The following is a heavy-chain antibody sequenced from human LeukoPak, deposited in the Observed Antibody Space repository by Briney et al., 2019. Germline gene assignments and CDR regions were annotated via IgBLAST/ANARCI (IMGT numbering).Heavy chain of an antibody. CDR3: AGYVSLLAVTPAAYLARYFYYGLDV. CDR1: GGSISSSSYY. V-gene: IGHV4-39*01. Sequence: SETLSPTCTVSGGSISSSSYYWGWIRQPPGKGLEWIGSIYYTGSTYYNPSLKSRVTISVDTSKNQFSLKLDSVTAADTAVYCGAGYVSLLAVTPAAYLARYFYYGLDVWGQGATVTVSS. CDR2: IYYTGST. D-gene: IGHD6-13*01. J-gene: IGHJ6*02.